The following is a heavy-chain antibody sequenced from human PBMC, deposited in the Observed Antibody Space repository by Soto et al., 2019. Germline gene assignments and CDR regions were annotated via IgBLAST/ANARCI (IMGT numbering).Heavy chain of an antibody. V-gene: IGHV3-30*18. J-gene: IGHJ6*03. CDR1: GLTFSSYG. CDR2: ISYDGSNK. CDR3: AKEAKDPYYYCYFMSV. Sequence: GGSLRLSCAASGLTFSSYGMHWVRQAPGKGLEWVAVISYDGSNKYYADSVKGRFTISRDNSKNTLYLQMNSLRAEDTAVYYCAKEAKDPYYYCYFMSVWGQGTTVTVSS.